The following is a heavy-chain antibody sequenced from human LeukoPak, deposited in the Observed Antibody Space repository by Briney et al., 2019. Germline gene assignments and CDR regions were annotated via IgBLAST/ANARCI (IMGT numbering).Heavy chain of an antibody. CDR2: ISGSGGST. CDR1: GFTVSIYA. D-gene: IGHD3-16*01. J-gene: IGHJ5*02. V-gene: IGHV3-23*01. CDR3: AKDRVSPGFNWFDP. Sequence: GGALRLSCAASGFTVSIYAMSWVRQAPGKGLEWVSAISGSGGSTYYADSVKGRFTISRDNSKNTLYLQMNTLRAEDTAVYYCAKDRVSPGFNWFDPWGQGTLVTVSS.